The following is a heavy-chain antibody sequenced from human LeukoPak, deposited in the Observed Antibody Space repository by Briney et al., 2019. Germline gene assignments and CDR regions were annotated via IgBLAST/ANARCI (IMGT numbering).Heavy chain of an antibody. CDR3: TTEDSRTIFGVVTIRDY. CDR2: IKSKTDGGTT. J-gene: IGHJ4*02. D-gene: IGHD3-3*01. CDR1: GFTFSNAW. Sequence: GGSLRLSCAASGFTFSNAWMSWVRQAPGKGLEWVGRIKSKTDGGTTDYAAPVKGRFTISRDDSKNTLYLQMNSLKTEDTAVYYCTTEDSRTIFGVVTIRDYWGQGTLVTVSS. V-gene: IGHV3-15*01.